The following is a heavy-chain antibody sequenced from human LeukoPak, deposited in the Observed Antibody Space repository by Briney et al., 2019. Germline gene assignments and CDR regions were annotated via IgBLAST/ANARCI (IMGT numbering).Heavy chain of an antibody. CDR1: GYAITSGGFS. J-gene: IGHJ4*02. CDR2: IYDRGPA. D-gene: IGHD6-13*01. CDR3: ARVPLSSSWPKGFDY. Sequence: SQTLSLTCTVSGYAITSGGFSWNWIRQPPGKGLEWIGCIYDRGPAYYNPSLKSRFTISVDRPKNQFFLNVTSLTAADTAVYYCARVPLSSSWPKGFDYWGQGTLVTVSS. V-gene: IGHV4-30-2*01.